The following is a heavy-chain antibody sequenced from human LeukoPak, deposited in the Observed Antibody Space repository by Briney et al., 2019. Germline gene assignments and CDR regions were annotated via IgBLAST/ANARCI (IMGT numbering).Heavy chain of an antibody. J-gene: IGHJ4*02. CDR3: SRGKCTLRQYGKFFDC. Sequence: PGGSLRLSCAASGFTFTSYAMSWVRQAPGKGLEWVSAISGSGGSTYYADSVKGRFTISRDNSKNTLYLQMNSLRVEDTAVYYSSRGKCTLRQYGKFFDCCGEGALVTVSS. D-gene: IGHD4-11*01. CDR1: GFTFTSYA. V-gene: IGHV3-23*01. CDR2: ISGSGGST.